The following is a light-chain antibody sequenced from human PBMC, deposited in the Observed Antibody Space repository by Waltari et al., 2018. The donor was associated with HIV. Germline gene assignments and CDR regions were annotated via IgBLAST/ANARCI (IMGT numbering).Light chain of an antibody. J-gene: IGLJ2*01. CDR2: RNN. V-gene: IGLV1-44*01. Sequence: QSVLIQPPSASGTPGQRVTISCSGGRFNIGSNIVNWYQQLPGTAPKLLIHRNNPRPSGVPDRFSGSKSGTSASLAIRGLQSEDEADYYCAAWDDSLNGGLFGGGTKVTVL. CDR1: RFNIGSNI. CDR3: AAWDDSLNGGL.